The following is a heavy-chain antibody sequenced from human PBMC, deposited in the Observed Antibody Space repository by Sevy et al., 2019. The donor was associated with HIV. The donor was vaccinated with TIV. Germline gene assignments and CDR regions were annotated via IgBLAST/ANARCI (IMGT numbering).Heavy chain of an antibody. Sequence: SETLSLTYTVSGGSISSSSYYWGWIRQPPGKGLEWIGSIYYSGSTYYNPSLKRRVTISVDTSKNQFSQKLSSVTAADTAVYYCASPGTHYYDSSGYRIVADYWGQGTLVTGSS. CDR1: GGSISSSSYY. CDR2: IYYSGST. J-gene: IGHJ4*02. CDR3: ASPGTHYYDSSGYRIVADY. V-gene: IGHV4-39*01. D-gene: IGHD3-22*01.